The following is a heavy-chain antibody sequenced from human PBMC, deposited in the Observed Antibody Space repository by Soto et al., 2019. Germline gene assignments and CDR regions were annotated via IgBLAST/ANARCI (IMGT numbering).Heavy chain of an antibody. J-gene: IGHJ6*02. CDR3: AKPGYYYYGMDV. CDR2: ISGSGGST. V-gene: IGHV3-23*01. Sequence: GGSLRLSXAASGFTFSSYAMSWVRQAPGKGLEWVSAISGSGGSTYYADSVKGRFTISRDNSKNTLYLQMNSLRAEDTAVYYCAKPGYYYYGMDVWGQGTTVTVSS. CDR1: GFTFSSYA.